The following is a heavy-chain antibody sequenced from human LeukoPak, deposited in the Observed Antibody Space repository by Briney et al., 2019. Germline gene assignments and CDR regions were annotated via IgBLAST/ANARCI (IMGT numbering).Heavy chain of an antibody. J-gene: IGHJ5*02. CDR2: INPNSGAT. V-gene: IGHV1-2*02. D-gene: IGHD1-26*01. Sequence: GPVKVSCKASGYTFTGYYMHWVRQAPGQGLEWMGWINPNSGATNYVQKFQGRVTMTRDTSVSTAYMELSRLTSDDTAVYYCARGLVGGTNWFDPWGQGTLVTVSS. CDR3: ARGLVGGTNWFDP. CDR1: GYTFTGYY.